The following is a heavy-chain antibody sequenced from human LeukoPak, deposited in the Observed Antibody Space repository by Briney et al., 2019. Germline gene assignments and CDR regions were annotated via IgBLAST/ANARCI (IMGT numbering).Heavy chain of an antibody. D-gene: IGHD1-26*01. CDR2: INHSGST. Sequence: IGEINHSGSTNYNPSLKSRVTISVDTSKNQFSLKLSSVTAADTAVYYCASLLRVGTYFDYWGQGTLVTVSS. J-gene: IGHJ4*02. V-gene: IGHV4-34*01. CDR3: ASLLRVGTYFDY.